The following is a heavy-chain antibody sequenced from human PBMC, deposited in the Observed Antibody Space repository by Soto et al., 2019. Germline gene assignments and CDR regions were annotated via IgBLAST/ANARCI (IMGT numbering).Heavy chain of an antibody. CDR1: GFTFSTYA. Sequence: EVQLLESGGDLVQPGGSLRLSCAASGFTFSTYAMGWVRQAPGKGLEWVSTISGSGGSTYYADSVKGRLTISRDNSKKSLYRKKNSLRAKDRAVYYWAKGHNSVAGIFNMYSFRPWGRETLLPVSS. CDR3: AKGHNSVAGIFNMYSFRP. J-gene: IGHJ5*02. D-gene: IGHD3-10*02. V-gene: IGHV3-23*01. CDR2: ISGSGGST.